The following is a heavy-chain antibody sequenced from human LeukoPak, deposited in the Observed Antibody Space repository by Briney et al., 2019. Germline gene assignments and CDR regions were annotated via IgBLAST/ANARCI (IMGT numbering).Heavy chain of an antibody. CDR3: ARVGCSSTSCYRRYMDV. CDR2: IKQDGSEK. D-gene: IGHD2-2*01. CDR1: GFTFSSYW. Sequence: GGSLRLSCAASGFTFSSYWMSWVRQAPGKGLEWVANIKQDGSEKYYVDSVKGRFTISRDNAKNSLYLQMNSLRAEDTALYHCARVGCSSTSCYRRYMDVWGKGTTVTISS. J-gene: IGHJ6*03. V-gene: IGHV3-7*03.